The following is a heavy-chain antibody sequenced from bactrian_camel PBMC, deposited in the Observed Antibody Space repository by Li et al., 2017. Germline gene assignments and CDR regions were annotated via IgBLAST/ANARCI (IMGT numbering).Heavy chain of an antibody. Sequence: VQLVESGGGSVQVGGSLRLSCRASGVTVGKIYMAWFRQAPGKEREGVAAVYSYGGVTSDTYYADSVKGRFTISRDNAKNTLYLQMSSLEPGDTAVYYCVARVPGFYSFDYWGQGTQVTVS. D-gene: IGHD2*01. CDR2: VYSYGGVTSDT. CDR3: VARVPGFYSFDY. V-gene: IGHV3S6*01. J-gene: IGHJ6*01. CDR1: GVTVGKIY.